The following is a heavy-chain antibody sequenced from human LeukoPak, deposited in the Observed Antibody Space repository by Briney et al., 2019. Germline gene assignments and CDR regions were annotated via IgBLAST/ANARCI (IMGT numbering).Heavy chain of an antibody. CDR1: GYTFTSYD. Sequence: GASVKVSCKASGYTFTSYDINWVRQAPGQRLEWMGWINAGNGNTKYSQKFQGRVTITRDTSASTAYMELSRLRSDDTAVYYCARGPRPQGPEWEKRIAGAKMGFDPWGQGTLVTVSS. J-gene: IGHJ5*02. CDR2: INAGNGNT. V-gene: IGHV1-3*01. CDR3: ARGPRPQGPEWEKRIAGAKMGFDP. D-gene: IGHD1-26*01.